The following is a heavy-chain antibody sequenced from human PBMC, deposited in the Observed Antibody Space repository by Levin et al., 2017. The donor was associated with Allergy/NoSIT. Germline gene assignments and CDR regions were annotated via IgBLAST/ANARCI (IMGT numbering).Heavy chain of an antibody. Sequence: PSQTLSLTCTVSGGSISSTTYYYWGWIRQPPGQGLEWIGSIYNSGSTFYNPSLKSRVTMSVDTSRSQFSLKLSSVTAADTAVYYCARQEPPGIAMAGKDDAFDVWGQGTRVTVSS. CDR1: GGSISSTTYYY. J-gene: IGHJ3*01. V-gene: IGHV4-39*01. D-gene: IGHD6-19*01. CDR3: ARQEPPGIAMAGKDDAFDV. CDR2: IYNSGST.